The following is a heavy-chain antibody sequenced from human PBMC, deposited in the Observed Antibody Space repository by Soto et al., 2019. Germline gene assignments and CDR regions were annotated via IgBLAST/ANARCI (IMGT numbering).Heavy chain of an antibody. V-gene: IGHV3-9*01. J-gene: IGHJ4*02. D-gene: IGHD5-18*01. CDR1: GFTFDDYA. CDR2: ISWNSGNI. CDR3: VRSKGGYSYGTPFDY. Sequence: ESGGALVQPGRSLRLSCAASGFTFDDYAMHWVRQVLGKGLEWVSSISWNSGNIGYADSVKGRFTTSRDNAKNSLYLQMNSLRPEDTALYYSVRSKGGYSYGTPFDYWGQGTLVTVSS.